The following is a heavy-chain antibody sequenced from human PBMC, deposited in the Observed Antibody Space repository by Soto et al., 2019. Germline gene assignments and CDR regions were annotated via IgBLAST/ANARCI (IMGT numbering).Heavy chain of an antibody. V-gene: IGHV1-69*01. CDR3: ARDPGGLSAAGTRYYFDY. CDR1: GGTFSSYA. CDR2: IIPIFGTA. D-gene: IGHD6-13*01. J-gene: IGHJ4*02. Sequence: QVQLVQSGAEVKKPGSSVKVSCKASGGTFSSYAISWVRQAPGQGLEWMGGIIPIFGTANYAQKFQGRVTITADESTRTADMEQSSLRSEDTAVYYCARDPGGLSAAGTRYYFDYWGQGTLVTVSS.